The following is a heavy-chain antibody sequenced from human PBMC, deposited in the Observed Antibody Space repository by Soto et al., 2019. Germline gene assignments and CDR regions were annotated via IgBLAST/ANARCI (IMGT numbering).Heavy chain of an antibody. CDR1: AYIFTTW. CDR2: IYPDDSDT. CDR3: ARGLSAYDY. V-gene: IGHV5-51*01. J-gene: IGHJ4*02. Sequence: GESLKISCKGSAYIFTTWIGWVRQMPGKGLEWMGIIYPDDSDTRYSPSFQGQVTISAGKSTSTVYLQWSSLKASDTAMYYCARGLSAYDYWGQGTLVTAPQ.